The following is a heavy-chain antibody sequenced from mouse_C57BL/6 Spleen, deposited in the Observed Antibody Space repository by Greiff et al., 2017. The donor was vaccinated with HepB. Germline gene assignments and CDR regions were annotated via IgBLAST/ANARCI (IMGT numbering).Heavy chain of an antibody. CDR3: ARSAQATPFFDY. CDR1: GYAFSSYW. Sequence: VQLQQSGAELVKPGASVKISCKASGYAFSSYWMNWVKQRPGKGLEWIGQIYPGDGDTNYNGKFKGKATLTADKSSSTAYMQLSSLTSEDSAVYFCARSAQATPFFDYWGQDTTLTVSS. D-gene: IGHD3-2*02. CDR2: IYPGDGDT. J-gene: IGHJ2*01. V-gene: IGHV1-80*01.